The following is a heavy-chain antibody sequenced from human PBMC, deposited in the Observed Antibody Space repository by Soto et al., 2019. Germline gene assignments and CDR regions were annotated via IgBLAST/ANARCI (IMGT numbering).Heavy chain of an antibody. CDR3: AHSPHYYGSGSYYNDWFDP. D-gene: IGHD3-10*01. J-gene: IGHJ5*02. CDR1: GFSLCTSGVG. Sequence: SGPTLVNRTQGLTLTCTFSGFSLCTSGVGVGWIRQPPGKALEWLALIYWDDDKRYSPSLKSRLTITKDTSKNQVVLTMTNMDPVDTATYYCAHSPHYYGSGSYYNDWFDPWGQGTLVTVSS. CDR2: IYWDDDK. V-gene: IGHV2-5*02.